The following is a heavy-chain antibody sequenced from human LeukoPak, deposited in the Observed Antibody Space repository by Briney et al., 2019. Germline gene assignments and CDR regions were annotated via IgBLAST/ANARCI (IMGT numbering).Heavy chain of an antibody. CDR1: GYTFTTYG. V-gene: IGHV1-18*01. CDR3: AGEVQYQLLYYYYGMDV. CDR2: ISAYNGNT. J-gene: IGHJ6*02. Sequence: ASVTVSSKASGYTFTTYGISWVRQAPGQGLEWMGWISAYNGNTNYAQKLQGRGTMTTDTSTSTAYMELRSLRSDDTAVYYCAGEVQYQLLYYYYGMDVWGQGTTVTVSS. D-gene: IGHD2-2*01.